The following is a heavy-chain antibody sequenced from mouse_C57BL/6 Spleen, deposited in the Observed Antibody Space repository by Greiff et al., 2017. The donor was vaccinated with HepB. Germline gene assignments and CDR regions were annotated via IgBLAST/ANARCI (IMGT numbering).Heavy chain of an antibody. CDR3: ARDYYDYDGYAMDY. CDR2: IYPGSGNT. V-gene: IGHV1-76*01. J-gene: IGHJ4*01. D-gene: IGHD2-4*01. CDR1: GYTFTDYY. Sequence: VQLQQSGAELVRPGASVKLSCKASGYTFTDYYINWVKQRPGQGLEWIARIYPGSGNTYYNEKFKGKATLTAEKSSSTAYMQLSILTSEDSAVYFFARDYYDYDGYAMDYWGQGTSVTVSS.